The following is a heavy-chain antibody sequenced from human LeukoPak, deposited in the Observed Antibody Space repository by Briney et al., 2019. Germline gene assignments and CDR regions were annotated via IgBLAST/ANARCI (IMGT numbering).Heavy chain of an antibody. D-gene: IGHD2/OR15-2a*01. J-gene: IGHJ4*02. V-gene: IGHV3-48*01. CDR3: VRDNPRCCGVIPSNIDDY. Sequence: GASLRLSCAASGFIFSRDSMNWVRQAPGKGLEWVAYINGGGSPIYYADSVRGRFTISRDNAKNSLYLQMNSPRAEDTAVYYCVRDNPRCCGVIPSNIDDYWGQGTLVTVSS. CDR2: INGGGSPI. CDR1: GFIFSRDS.